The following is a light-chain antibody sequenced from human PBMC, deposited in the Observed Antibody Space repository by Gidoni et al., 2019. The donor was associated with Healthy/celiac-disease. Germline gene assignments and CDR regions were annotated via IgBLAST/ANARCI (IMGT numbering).Light chain of an antibody. V-gene: IGKV1-5*03. CDR2: KAS. CDR3: QQYNSYST. CDR1: KSISSW. J-gene: IGKJ1*01. Sequence: DIQMTQSPSTLSASVGDRVTITCRSSKSISSWLAWYQKKPGKAPKLLIYKASSLESGVPSRFSGSGSGTEFTLTISSLQPDDFATYYCQQYNSYSTFGQGTKVEIK.